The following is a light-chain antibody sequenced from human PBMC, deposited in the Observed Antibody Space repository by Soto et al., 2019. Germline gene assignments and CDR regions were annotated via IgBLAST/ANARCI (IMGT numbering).Light chain of an antibody. CDR1: YSDVGGYKY. J-gene: IGLJ1*01. CDR3: SSYSSGNTPVV. CDR2: DVT. V-gene: IGLV2-14*03. Sequence: QSALTQPASVSGSPGQSITISCTGSYSDVGGYKYVSWYQQHPGKAPKLVIFDVTNRPSGVSDRFSGCKNGNTASLTISGRQAEDEGDYYYSSYSSGNTPVVFGSGTKLTVL.